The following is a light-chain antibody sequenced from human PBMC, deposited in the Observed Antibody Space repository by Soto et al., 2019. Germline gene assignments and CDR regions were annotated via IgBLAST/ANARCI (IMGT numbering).Light chain of an antibody. CDR1: QSISRY. CDR3: QQYGSSPPT. J-gene: IGKJ1*01. Sequence: IELTQSPGTLSLSPGERTTLSCRASQSISRYLAWYQQKPGQGPRLLIYGASSRATGTPDRFSGSGSGTDFTLTINRLEPEDFALYYCQQYGSSPPTFGQGTKVEIK. V-gene: IGKV3-20*01. CDR2: GAS.